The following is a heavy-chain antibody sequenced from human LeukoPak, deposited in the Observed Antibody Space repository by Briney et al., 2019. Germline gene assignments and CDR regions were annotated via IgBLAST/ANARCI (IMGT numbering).Heavy chain of an antibody. Sequence: ASVKVSCKASGYTFTSYVMHWVRQAPGQRLEWMGWINAGNGNTKYSQKFQGRVTITRDTSASTAYMELSSLRSEDTAVYYCARNYDSSGYYQLYYYGMDVWGQGTTVTVSS. CDR2: INAGNGNT. J-gene: IGHJ6*02. CDR1: GYTFTSYV. CDR3: ARNYDSSGYYQLYYYGMDV. D-gene: IGHD3-22*01. V-gene: IGHV1-3*01.